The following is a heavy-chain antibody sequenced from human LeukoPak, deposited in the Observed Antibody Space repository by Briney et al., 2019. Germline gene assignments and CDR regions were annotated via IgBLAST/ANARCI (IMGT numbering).Heavy chain of an antibody. J-gene: IGHJ5*02. V-gene: IGHV4-4*02. CDR1: GGSITSSNW. Sequence: SGTLSLTCAVSGGSITSSNWWSWVRPPPGKGLGWIGSIYYIGSTYYNPSLKSRVTISVDTSKNQFSLKLTSVTAADTAVYYCARHLRPSVWFGELLHWFDPWGQGTLVTVSS. D-gene: IGHD3-10*01. CDR3: ARHLRPSVWFGELLHWFDP. CDR2: IYYIGST.